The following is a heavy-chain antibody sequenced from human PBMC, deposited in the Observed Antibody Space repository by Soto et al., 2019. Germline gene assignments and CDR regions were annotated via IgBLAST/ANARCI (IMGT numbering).Heavy chain of an antibody. V-gene: IGHV1-58*02. CDR3: SADRQDIGVGWWV. CDR2: IVVASGQT. CDR1: GSGFISSG. D-gene: IGHD2-15*01. Sequence: VASVKVSCKASGSGFISSGIQWVRQAHGQRLEWIGWIVVASGQTNYAQNFRGRVAITRDTSTATAYIELTGLTSEDTAVYFCSADRQDIGVGWWVWGQRTTVTVSS. J-gene: IGHJ6*02.